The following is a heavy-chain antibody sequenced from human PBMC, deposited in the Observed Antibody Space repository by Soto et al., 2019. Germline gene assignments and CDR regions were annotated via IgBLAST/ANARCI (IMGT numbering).Heavy chain of an antibody. D-gene: IGHD2-15*01. V-gene: IGHV4-34*01. CDR3: ARGVGKEGLVVVAATFDY. J-gene: IGHJ4*02. CDR2: INHSGST. CDR1: GGSFSGYY. Sequence: SETLSLTCAVYGGSFSGYYWSWIRQPPGKGLEWIGEINHSGSTNYNPSLKSRVTISVDTSKNQFSLKLSSVTAADTAVYYCARGVGKEGLVVVAATFDYWGQGTLVTVSS.